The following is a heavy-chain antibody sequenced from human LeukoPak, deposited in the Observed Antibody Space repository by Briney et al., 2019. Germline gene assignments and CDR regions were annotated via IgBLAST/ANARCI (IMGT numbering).Heavy chain of an antibody. J-gene: IGHJ4*02. CDR1: GYTFTGYY. CDR3: ASGSPLYCSSTSCYGAGVDFDY. Sequence: GASVKVSCKASGYTFTGYYMHWVRQAPGQGLEWMGWINPNSGGTNYAQKFQGRVTMTRDTSISTAYMELSRLRSDDTAVYYCASGSPLYCSSTSCYGAGVDFDYWGQGTLVTVSS. V-gene: IGHV1-2*02. CDR2: INPNSGGT. D-gene: IGHD2-2*01.